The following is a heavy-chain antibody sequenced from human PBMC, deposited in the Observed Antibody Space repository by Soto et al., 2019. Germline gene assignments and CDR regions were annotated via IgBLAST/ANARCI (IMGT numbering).Heavy chain of an antibody. CDR1: GYTFTSYY. D-gene: IGHD2-2*01. CDR2: INPSGGST. Sequence: VKVSCKASGYTFTSYYMHWVRQAPGQGLEWMGIINPSGGSTSYAQKFQGRVTMTRDTSTSTVYMELSSRRSEDTAVYYCAREIWGFYAGGGYPDNAFEIWCQGTRITVSS. CDR3: AREIWGFYAGGGYPDNAFEI. V-gene: IGHV1-46*01. J-gene: IGHJ3*02.